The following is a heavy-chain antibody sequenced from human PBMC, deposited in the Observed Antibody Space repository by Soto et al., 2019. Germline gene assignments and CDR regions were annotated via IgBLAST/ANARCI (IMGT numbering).Heavy chain of an antibody. Sequence: SVKGSCKASGFTFFTSAVQWVRQARGQGLEWIGWIVVGSGNTNYAQKFQERVTITRDMSTNTAYMELTSLRSEDTAVYYCAADPYCGGDCYFDYWGQGIMVTVS. D-gene: IGHD2-21*02. J-gene: IGHJ4*02. CDR2: IVVGSGNT. CDR3: AADPYCGGDCYFDY. V-gene: IGHV1-58*01. CDR1: GFTFFTSA.